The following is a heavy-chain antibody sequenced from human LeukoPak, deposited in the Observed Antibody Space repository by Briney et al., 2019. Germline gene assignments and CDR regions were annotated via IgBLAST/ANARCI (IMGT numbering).Heavy chain of an antibody. V-gene: IGHV3-48*03. CDR1: GFTFSSYE. J-gene: IGHJ6*04. D-gene: IGHD3-10*02. Sequence: GGSLRLSCAASGFTFSSYEMNCISSSGSTIYYADSVKGRFTISRDNAKNSLYLQMNSLRAEDTAVYYCAEPGITMIGGVWGKGTTVTISS. CDR2: ISSSGSTI. CDR3: AEPGITMIGGV.